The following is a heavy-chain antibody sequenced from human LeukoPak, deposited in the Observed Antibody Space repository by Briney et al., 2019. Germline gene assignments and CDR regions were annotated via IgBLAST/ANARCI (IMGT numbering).Heavy chain of an antibody. CDR3: AREYSSSSRRRDYYYYMDV. D-gene: IGHD6-6*01. V-gene: IGHV3-48*01. J-gene: IGHJ6*03. Sequence: GGSLRLSCAAPGSIFSSYSMNWVRQAPGKGLEWVSYISSSSSTIYYADSVKGRFTISRDNAKNSLYLQMNSLRAEDTAVYYCAREYSSSSRRRDYYYYMDVWGKGTTVTVSS. CDR2: ISSSSSTI. CDR1: GSIFSSYS.